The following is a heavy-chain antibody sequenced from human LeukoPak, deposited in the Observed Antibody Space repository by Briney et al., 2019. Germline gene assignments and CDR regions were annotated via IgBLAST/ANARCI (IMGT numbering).Heavy chain of an antibody. CDR2: INHSGST. D-gene: IGHD3-10*01. V-gene: IGHV4-34*01. CDR3: AREAPISDSGSYYKSLGC. Sequence: PSETLSLTCAVYGGSFSGYYWSWIRQPPGKGLEWIGEINHSGSTNYNPSLKSRVTISVDTSKNQFSLKLSSVTAADTAVYYCAREAPISDSGSYYKSLGCWGQGTLVTVSS. CDR1: GGSFSGYY. J-gene: IGHJ4*02.